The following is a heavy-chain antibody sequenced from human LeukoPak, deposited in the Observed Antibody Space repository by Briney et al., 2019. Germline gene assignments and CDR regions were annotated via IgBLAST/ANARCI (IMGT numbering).Heavy chain of an antibody. D-gene: IGHD4-11*01. CDR3: ARDLQYGVYFDY. CDR2: IYHSGST. V-gene: IGHV4-30-2*01. J-gene: IGHJ4*02. Sequence: TSQTLSLTCTVSGGSISSGGYYWSWIRQPPGKGLEWIGYIYHSGSTYYNPSLKSRVTISVDRSKNQFSLKLSSVTAADTAVYYCARDLQYGVYFDYWGQGTLVTVSS. CDR1: GGSISSGGYY.